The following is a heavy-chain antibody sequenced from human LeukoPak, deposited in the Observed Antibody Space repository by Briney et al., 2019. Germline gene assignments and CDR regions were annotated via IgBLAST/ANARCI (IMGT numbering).Heavy chain of an antibody. Sequence: PSETLSLTCTVSGGSISSSSYFWGWIRQPPGKGLEWIGSIYYSGSTYYNPSLKSRVTISVDTSKNQFSLKLSSVTAADTAVYYCARFVRTIWFGDLDYWGQGTLVTVSS. CDR2: IYYSGST. V-gene: IGHV4-39*07. CDR3: ARFVRTIWFGDLDY. J-gene: IGHJ4*02. CDR1: GGSISSSSYF. D-gene: IGHD3-10*01.